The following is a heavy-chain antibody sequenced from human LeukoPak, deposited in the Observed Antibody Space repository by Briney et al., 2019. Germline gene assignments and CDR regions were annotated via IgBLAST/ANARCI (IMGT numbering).Heavy chain of an antibody. J-gene: IGHJ4*02. CDR3: ARDFTVVNVGY. Sequence: ASVRVSCKASGYTFTGYYMHWVRQAPGQGLEWMGWINPNSGGTNYAQKFQGRVTMTRETSISTAYMELSRLRSDDTAVYYCARDFTVVNVGYWGQGTLVTVSS. V-gene: IGHV1-2*02. CDR2: INPNSGGT. D-gene: IGHD4-23*01. CDR1: GYTFTGYY.